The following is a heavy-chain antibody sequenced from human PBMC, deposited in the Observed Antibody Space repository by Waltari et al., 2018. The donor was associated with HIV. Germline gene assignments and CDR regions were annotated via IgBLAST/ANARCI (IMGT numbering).Heavy chain of an antibody. J-gene: IGHJ6*02. CDR2: IYYSGST. CDR1: GGSISRSSYY. D-gene: IGHD6-19*01. Sequence: QLQLQESGPGLVKPSETLSLTCPVSGGSISRSSYYCGWIRRPPGKGLEWIGSIYYSGSTYYNPSLKSRVTISVDTSKNQFSLKLSSVTAADTAVYYCARRDGSGWDNYYYGMDVWGQGTTVTVSS. V-gene: IGHV4-39*01. CDR3: ARRDGSGWDNYYYGMDV.